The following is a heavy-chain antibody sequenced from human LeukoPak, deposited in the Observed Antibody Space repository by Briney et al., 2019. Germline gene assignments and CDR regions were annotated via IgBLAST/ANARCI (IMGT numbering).Heavy chain of an antibody. D-gene: IGHD3-9*01. Sequence: PGGSLRLSCAASGFTFSDYYMSWIRQAPGKGLEWVSYISSSGSTIYYADSVKGRFTISRDNAKNSLYLQMNSLRAEYTAVYYCASRTYYDILTGYYNGYGAFDIWGQGTMVTVSS. CDR2: ISSSGSTI. V-gene: IGHV3-11*04. J-gene: IGHJ3*02. CDR1: GFTFSDYY. CDR3: ASRTYYDILTGYYNGYGAFDI.